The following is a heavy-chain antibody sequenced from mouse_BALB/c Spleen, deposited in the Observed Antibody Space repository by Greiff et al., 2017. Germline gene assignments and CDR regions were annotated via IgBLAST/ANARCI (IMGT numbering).Heavy chain of an antibody. V-gene: IGHV5-6*01. CDR2: ISSGGSYT. J-gene: IGHJ4*01. Sequence: EVKLMESGGDLVKPGGSLKLSCAASGFTFSSYGMSWVRQTPDKRLEWVATISSGGSYTYYPDSVKGRFTISRDNAKNTLYLQMSSLKSEDTAMYYCARGRGDYWGQGTSVTVSS. CDR3: ARGRGDY. CDR1: GFTFSSYG.